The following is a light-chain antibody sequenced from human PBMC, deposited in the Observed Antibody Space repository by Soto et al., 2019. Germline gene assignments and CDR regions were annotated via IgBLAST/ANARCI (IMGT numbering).Light chain of an antibody. V-gene: IGLV2-14*03. CDR2: DVN. CDR3: TSWTTSTTMI. J-gene: IGLJ2*01. CDR1: SSDIGAYNF. Sequence: QSVLTQPASVSGSPGPSITISCTGTSSDIGAYNFVSWYQQHPGKAPKLMLYDVNIRPSGVSNRFSGSKSGNTASLTISGLQADDEADYYCTSWTTSTTMIFGGGTKLTVL.